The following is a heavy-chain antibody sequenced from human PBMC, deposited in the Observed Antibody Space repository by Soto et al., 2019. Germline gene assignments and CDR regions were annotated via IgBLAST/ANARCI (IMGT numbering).Heavy chain of an antibody. D-gene: IGHD3-9*01. CDR2: IYYSGST. J-gene: IGHJ5*02. V-gene: IGHV4-39*01. CDR1: GGSISSSSYY. CDR3: AIFSPRGFDP. Sequence: QLQLQESGPGLVKPSETLSLTCTVSGGSISSSSYYWGWIRQPPGKGLEWIGRIYYSGSTYYKPSLKSRFTISVDTSKNQFSLKLSSVTAADTAVYYCAIFSPRGFDPWGQGTLVTVSS.